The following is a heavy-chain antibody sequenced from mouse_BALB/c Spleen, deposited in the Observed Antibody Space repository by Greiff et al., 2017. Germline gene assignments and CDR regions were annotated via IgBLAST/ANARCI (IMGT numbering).Heavy chain of an antibody. J-gene: IGHJ3*01. D-gene: IGHD2-1*01. CDR3: ARGGNYAWFAY. CDR1: GYTFTDYW. CDR2: IDTSDSYT. Sequence: QVQLQQPGAELVMPGASVKMSCKASGYTFTDYWMHWVKQRPGQGLEWIGAIDTSDSYTSYNQKFKGKATLTVDESSSTAYMQLSSLTSEDSAVYYCARGGNYAWFAYWGQGTLVTVSA. V-gene: IGHV1-69*01.